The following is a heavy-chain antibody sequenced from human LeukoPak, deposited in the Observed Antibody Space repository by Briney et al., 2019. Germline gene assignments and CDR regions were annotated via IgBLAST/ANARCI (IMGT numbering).Heavy chain of an antibody. CDR1: GGSISSGGYC. CDR3: ARSGSIQAHRRVVPAVYYGMDV. J-gene: IGHJ6*02. V-gene: IGHV4-31*03. CDR2: IYYSGST. Sequence: PSQTLSLTCTVSGGSISSGGYCWSWIRQHPGKGLAWIGYIYYSGSTYYNPSLKSRVTISVDTSKDQFSLKLSSVTAADTAVYYCARSGSIQAHRRVVPAVYYGMDVWGQGTTVTVSS. D-gene: IGHD2-2*01.